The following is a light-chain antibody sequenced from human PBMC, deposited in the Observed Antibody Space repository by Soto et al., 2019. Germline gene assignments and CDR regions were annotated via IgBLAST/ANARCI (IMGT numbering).Light chain of an antibody. J-gene: IGKJ2*01. CDR2: KAS. CDR3: QQYNSYSYT. V-gene: IGKV1-5*03. Sequence: DIRMTQSPSTLSASVGDRVTIACRASQSISSYLAWYQQKPGKAPNLLIYKASNLASGVPSRFTGGGSGTDFTLTINSLQPDDPATYFCQQYNSYSYTFGQGTKLEIK. CDR1: QSISSY.